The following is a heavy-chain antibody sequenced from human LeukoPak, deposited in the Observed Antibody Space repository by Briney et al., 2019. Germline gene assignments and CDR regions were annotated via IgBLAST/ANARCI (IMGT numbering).Heavy chain of an antibody. D-gene: IGHD6-13*01. CDR3: AREGRAVLAAQDAFDI. CDR2: ISSSGSTI. Sequence: GGSLRLSCAASGFTFSDYYMSWIRQAPGKGLEWVSYISSSGSTIYYADSVKGRFTISRDNAKNSLYLQMNSLRAEDTAVYYCAREGRAVLAAQDAFDIWGQGTMVTVSS. V-gene: IGHV3-11*01. CDR1: GFTFSDYY. J-gene: IGHJ3*02.